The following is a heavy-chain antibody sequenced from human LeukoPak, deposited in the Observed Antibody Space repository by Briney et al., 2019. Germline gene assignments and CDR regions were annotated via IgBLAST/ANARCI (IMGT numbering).Heavy chain of an antibody. CDR3: AKPDGIAVAGCAFDI. V-gene: IGHV3-23*01. CDR2: ISGSGGST. Sequence: PGGSLRLSCAASGFTVSSNYMNWVRQAPGKGLEWVSAISGSGGSTYYADSVKGRFTISRDNSKNTLYLQMNSLRAEDTAVYYCAKPDGIAVAGCAFDIWGQGTMVTVSS. J-gene: IGHJ3*02. CDR1: GFTVSSNY. D-gene: IGHD6-19*01.